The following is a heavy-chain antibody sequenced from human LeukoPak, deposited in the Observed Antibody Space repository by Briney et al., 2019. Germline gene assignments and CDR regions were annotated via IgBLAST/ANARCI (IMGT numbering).Heavy chain of an antibody. CDR3: ASSNILAGFWFDP. CDR2: IYNTGTT. Sequence: SETLSLTCTVSGGSISSYYWSWIRQPAGKGLEWIGRIYNTGTTNYNPSLKSRVTMSVDTSKNQFSLKLSSVTAADTAMYFCASSNILAGFWFDPWGQGTLVTVSS. J-gene: IGHJ5*02. D-gene: IGHD3-9*01. V-gene: IGHV4-4*07. CDR1: GGSISSYY.